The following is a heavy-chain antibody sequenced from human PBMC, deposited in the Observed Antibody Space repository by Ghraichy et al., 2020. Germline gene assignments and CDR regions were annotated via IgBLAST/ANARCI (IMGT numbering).Heavy chain of an antibody. Sequence: GGSLRLSCAASGFTFAAYAMAWVRQAPGKGLEWVSTISGSGGNRHYTDSVKGRFTISRDNSKNTLYLQMNSLRAEDTAVYFCARDPGYCSTATRYAEGGWFDPWGQGTLVTVSS. J-gene: IGHJ5*02. D-gene: IGHD2-2*01. CDR1: GFTFAAYA. V-gene: IGHV3-23*01. CDR3: ARDPGYCSTATRYAEGGWFDP. CDR2: ISGSGGNR.